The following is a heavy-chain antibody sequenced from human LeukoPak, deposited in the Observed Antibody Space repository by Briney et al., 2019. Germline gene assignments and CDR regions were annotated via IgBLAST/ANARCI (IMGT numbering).Heavy chain of an antibody. CDR3: ARSELRDPAGVFP. CDR1: GYTFTSYG. J-gene: IGHJ5*02. V-gene: IGHV1-18*01. D-gene: IGHD1-7*01. Sequence: ASVKVSCKASGYTFTSYGVSWVRQAPGQGLEWMGWISVYNGDTNYAQKLQGRVTMTTDTSTSTAYMELRGLRSDDTAVYYCARSELRDPAGVFPWGQGTLVTVSS. CDR2: ISVYNGDT.